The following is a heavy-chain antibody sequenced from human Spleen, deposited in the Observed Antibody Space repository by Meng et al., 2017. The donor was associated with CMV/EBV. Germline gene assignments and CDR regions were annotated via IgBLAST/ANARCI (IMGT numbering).Heavy chain of an antibody. CDR3: ARDRLGIHDY. D-gene: IGHD6-19*01. J-gene: IGHJ4*02. CDR1: GFTFSSYS. V-gene: IGHV3-21*01. CDR2: ISSGSDYI. Sequence: GESLKISCTASGFTFSSYSMNWVRQAPGKGLEWVSSISSGSDYIYYADSLKGRFTISRDNAKKSLYLQMNSLRAEDTAAYYCARDRLGIHDYWGQGTPVTVSS.